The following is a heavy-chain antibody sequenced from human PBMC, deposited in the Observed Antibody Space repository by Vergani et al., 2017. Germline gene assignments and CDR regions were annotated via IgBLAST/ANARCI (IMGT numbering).Heavy chain of an antibody. CDR2: ISYDGSNK. CDR3: ARDQIVVVTHYYYYGMDV. D-gene: IGHD3-22*01. CDR1: GFTFSSYA. V-gene: IGHV3-30-3*01. J-gene: IGHJ6*02. Sequence: VQLLESGGGLVQPGGSLRLSCAASGFTFSSYAMHWVRQAPGKGLEWVAVISYDGSNKYYADSVKGRFTISRDNSKNTLYLQMNSLRAEDTAVYYCARDQIVVVTHYYYYGMDVWGQGTTVTVSS.